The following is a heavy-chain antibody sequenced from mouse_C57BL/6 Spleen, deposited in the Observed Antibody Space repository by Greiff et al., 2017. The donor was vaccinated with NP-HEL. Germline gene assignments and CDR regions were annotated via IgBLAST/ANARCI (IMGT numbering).Heavy chain of an antibody. CDR3: ARSYYGTGYAMDD. Sequence: QVQLQQSGAELVKPGASVKISCKASGYAFSSYWMNWVKQRPGKGLEWIGQIYPGDGDTNYNGKFKGKATLTADKSSSTAYMQLSSLTSEDSAVYFCARSYYGTGYAMDDWGQGTSVTVSS. D-gene: IGHD1-1*01. CDR1: GYAFSSYW. V-gene: IGHV1-80*01. J-gene: IGHJ4*01. CDR2: IYPGDGDT.